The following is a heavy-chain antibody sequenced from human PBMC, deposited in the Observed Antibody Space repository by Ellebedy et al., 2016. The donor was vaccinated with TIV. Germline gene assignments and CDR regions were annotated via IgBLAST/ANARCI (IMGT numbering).Heavy chain of an antibody. Sequence: MPSETLSLTCAVYGGSFSGYYWSWIRQPPGKGLEWIGEINHSGSPNYNPSLKSRVTISVDTSKNQFSLKLSSVTAADTAVYYCARTLTYYYVLGFDYWGQGTLVTVSS. CDR3: ARTLTYYYVLGFDY. J-gene: IGHJ4*02. CDR2: INHSGSP. D-gene: IGHD3-10*02. V-gene: IGHV4-34*01. CDR1: GGSFSGYY.